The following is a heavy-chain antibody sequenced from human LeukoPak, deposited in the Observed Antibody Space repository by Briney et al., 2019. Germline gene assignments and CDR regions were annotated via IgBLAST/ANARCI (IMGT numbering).Heavy chain of an antibody. V-gene: IGHV3-74*01. D-gene: IGHD6-13*01. CDR3: ARGQQQGEFDY. CDR2: INSDGSST. Sequence: PGGSLRLSCAASGFTFSSYWMHWVRQAPGKGLVWVSRINSDGSSTSYADSVKGRFTISRDNAKNTLYVQMNNLRAEDTAVYYCARGQQQGEFDYWGQGTLVTVSS. J-gene: IGHJ4*02. CDR1: GFTFSSYW.